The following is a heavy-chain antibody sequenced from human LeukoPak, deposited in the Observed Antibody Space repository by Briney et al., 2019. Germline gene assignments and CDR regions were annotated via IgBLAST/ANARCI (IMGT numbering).Heavy chain of an antibody. Sequence: PGGSLRLSCAASGFTFSNAWMSWVRQAPGKGLEWVGRIKSKTEGGTIDYAAPVKGRFTMSRDDSKNTLYLQMDSLKTEDTAVYYCTGNYYGSGSYADFDYWGQGTLVTVSS. V-gene: IGHV3-15*01. CDR2: IKSKTEGGTI. D-gene: IGHD3-10*01. J-gene: IGHJ4*02. CDR3: TGNYYGSGSYADFDY. CDR1: GFTFSNAW.